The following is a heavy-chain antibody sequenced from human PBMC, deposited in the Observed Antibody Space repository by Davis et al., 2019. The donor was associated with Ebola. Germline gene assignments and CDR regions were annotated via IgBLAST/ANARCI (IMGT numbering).Heavy chain of an antibody. CDR1: GGTFSSYA. V-gene: IGHV1-69*13. J-gene: IGHJ1*01. Sequence: SVKVSCKASGGTFSSYAMHWVRQAPGQGLEWMGGIIPIFGTANYAQKFQGRVTITADESTSTAYMELSSLRAEDTAVYYCAKTAPHEKYFQHWGQGTLVTVSS. CDR2: IIPIFGTA. CDR3: AKTAPHEKYFQH.